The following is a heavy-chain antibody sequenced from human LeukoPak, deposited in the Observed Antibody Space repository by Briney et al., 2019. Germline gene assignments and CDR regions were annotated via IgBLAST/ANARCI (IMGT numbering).Heavy chain of an antibody. J-gene: IGHJ6*02. CDR2: ISAYNGNT. V-gene: IGHV1-18*01. CDR3: ARDRVPYYYDSRAGMDV. D-gene: IGHD3-22*01. Sequence: ASVKVSCKASGYTFTSYGISWVRQAPGQGLEWMGWISAYNGNTNYAQKLQGRVTMTTDTSTSTAYMELSRLRSDDTAVYYCARDRVPYYYDSRAGMDVWGQGTTVTVSS. CDR1: GYTFTSYG.